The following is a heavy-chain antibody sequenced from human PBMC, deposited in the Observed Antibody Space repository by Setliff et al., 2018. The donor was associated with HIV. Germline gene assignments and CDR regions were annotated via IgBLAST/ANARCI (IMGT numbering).Heavy chain of an antibody. Sequence: PSETLSLTCAVSGYSLSSGYFWGWIRQPPGKGLEWIGSIYHSGSTYYNPSLKSRVTISVDTSKNQFSLRLTSVTAADTAVYFCARGSRSPLVNKFRVTPAFDYWGQGTLVTVSS. CDR2: IYHSGST. V-gene: IGHV4-38-2*01. J-gene: IGHJ4*01. CDR3: ARGSRSPLVNKFRVTPAFDY. D-gene: IGHD2-21*02. CDR1: GYSLSSGYF.